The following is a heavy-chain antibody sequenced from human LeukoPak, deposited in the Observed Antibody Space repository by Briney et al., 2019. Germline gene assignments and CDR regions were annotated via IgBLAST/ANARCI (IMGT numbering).Heavy chain of an antibody. V-gene: IGHV6-1*01. CDR3: ARGYMKSGFDY. CDR2: TYYTSSWSN. CDR1: GDSVSSDITS. Sequence: SQTLSLTCAISGDSVSSDITSWNWIRQSPSKGLEWLGRTYYTSSWSNDYAVSVESRININPHTTRNQFSLKLKSVTPEDTAVYYCARGYMKSGFDYWGQGTLATVSP. D-gene: IGHD1-1*01. J-gene: IGHJ4*02.